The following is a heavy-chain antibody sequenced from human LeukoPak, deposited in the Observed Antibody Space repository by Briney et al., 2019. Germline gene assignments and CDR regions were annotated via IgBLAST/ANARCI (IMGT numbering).Heavy chain of an antibody. Sequence: PSETLSLTCTVSGGSISSYYWSWIRQPPGKGLEWIGYIYYSGSTNYNPSLKSRVTISVDTSKNQFSLKLSSVTAADTAVYYCAREYYYILTGYYRFDYWGQGTLVTVSS. V-gene: IGHV4-59*01. J-gene: IGHJ4*02. D-gene: IGHD3-9*01. CDR2: IYYSGST. CDR3: AREYYYILTGYYRFDY. CDR1: GGSISSYY.